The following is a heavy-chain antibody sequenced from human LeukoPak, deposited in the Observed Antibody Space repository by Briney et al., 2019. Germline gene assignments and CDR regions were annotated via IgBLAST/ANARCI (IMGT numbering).Heavy chain of an antibody. J-gene: IGHJ4*02. CDR1: GFTFSTYA. Sequence: GGSLRLSRAASGFTFSTYAMHWVRQAPGKGLEWVAVTASHGRDNYYAVSVQGRFTISRDNSRNTVYLQMNSLRTEDTAIYYCAKDGPSAIAAAATYAQPDFWGQGTLVTVSS. D-gene: IGHD6-13*01. V-gene: IGHV3-30*04. CDR3: AKDGPSAIAAAATYAQPDF. CDR2: TASHGRDN.